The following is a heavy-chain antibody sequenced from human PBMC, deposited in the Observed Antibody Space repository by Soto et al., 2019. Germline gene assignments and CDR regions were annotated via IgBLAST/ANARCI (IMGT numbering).Heavy chain of an antibody. D-gene: IGHD3-3*01. J-gene: IGHJ4*02. CDR3: AGGHDYDFWSGYYLS. CDR1: GGSISSSSYY. V-gene: IGHV4-39*01. Sequence: QLQLQESGPGLVKPSETLSLTCTVSGGSISSSSYYWGWIRQPPGKGLEWIGSIYDSGSTYYNSSLKRRVTLSVDTSKNQFSLKLSSVTAADTAVYYCAGGHDYDFWSGYYLSWGQGTLVTVSS. CDR2: IYDSGST.